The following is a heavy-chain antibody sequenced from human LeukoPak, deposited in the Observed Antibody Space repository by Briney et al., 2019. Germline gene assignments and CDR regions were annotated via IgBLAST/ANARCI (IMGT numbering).Heavy chain of an antibody. D-gene: IGHD5-18*01. CDR1: GGSISSGSYY. J-gene: IGHJ3*02. CDR3: ARPADTAMGEGDAFDI. V-gene: IGHV4-61*02. Sequence: SETLSLTCTVSGGSISSGSYYWSWIRQPAGKGLEWIGRIYTSGSTNYNPSLKSRVTISVDTSKNQFSLKLSSVTAADTAVYYCARPADTAMGEGDAFDIWGQGTMVTVSS. CDR2: IYTSGST.